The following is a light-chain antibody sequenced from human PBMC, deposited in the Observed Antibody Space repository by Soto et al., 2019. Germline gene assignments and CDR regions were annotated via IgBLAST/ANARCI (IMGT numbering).Light chain of an antibody. CDR1: QDINNY. CDR3: QQYDNLPLT. Sequence: DIQMTQSPSFLSASVGDRVTITCQASQDINNYLNWYQQKPGKAPKLLIYDASNLETGVPSRFSGSGSGTDFTFTISSLQPEDIATYYCQQYDNLPLTFGGGTKVEIK. V-gene: IGKV1-33*01. CDR2: DAS. J-gene: IGKJ4*01.